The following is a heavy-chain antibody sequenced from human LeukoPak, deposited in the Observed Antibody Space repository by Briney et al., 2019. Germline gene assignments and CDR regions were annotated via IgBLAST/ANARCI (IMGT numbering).Heavy chain of an antibody. CDR3: AKDFGYDSGTYATD. D-gene: IGHD3-10*01. CDR2: ISYDGSKK. J-gene: IGHJ1*01. CDR1: GFTFSSYA. V-gene: IGHV3-30*18. Sequence: GRSLRLSCAASGFTFSSYAMHWVRQAPGKGLEWVAVISYDGSKKYYGDSVKGRFTISRDNSKNTLYLQMNSLRVEDTAVYYCAKDFGYDSGTYATDWGQGTLVTVSS.